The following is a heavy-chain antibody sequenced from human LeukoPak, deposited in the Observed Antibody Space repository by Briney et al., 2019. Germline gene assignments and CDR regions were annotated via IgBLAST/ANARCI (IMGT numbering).Heavy chain of an antibody. Sequence: TGGSLRLSCAASGFTFSSYSMNWVRQAPGKGLEWVSSISSSSSYIYYADSVKGRFTISRDNAKNSLYLQMNSLRAKDTAVYYCARAKGLGDYDSSVLDYWGQGTLVTVSS. CDR1: GFTFSSYS. CDR2: ISSSSSYI. J-gene: IGHJ4*02. CDR3: ARAKGLGDYDSSVLDY. D-gene: IGHD3-22*01. V-gene: IGHV3-21*01.